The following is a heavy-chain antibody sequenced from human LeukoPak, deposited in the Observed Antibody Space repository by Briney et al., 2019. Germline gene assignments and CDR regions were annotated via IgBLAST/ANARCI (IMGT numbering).Heavy chain of an antibody. V-gene: IGHV6-1*01. Sequence: SQTLSLTCAISGDSVSSNSAAWNWIRQSPSRGLEWLGRIYYRSKWYNDYAVSVKSRITINPDTSKNQFSLQLNSVTPEDTAVYYCARGTNSKYSSSRNFQFDPWGQGTLVTVSS. J-gene: IGHJ5*02. CDR1: GDSVSSNSAA. CDR3: ARGTNSKYSSSRNFQFDP. D-gene: IGHD6-13*01. CDR2: IYYRSKWYN.